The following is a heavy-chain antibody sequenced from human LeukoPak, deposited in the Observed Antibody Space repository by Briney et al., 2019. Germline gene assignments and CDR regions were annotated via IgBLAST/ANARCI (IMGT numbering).Heavy chain of an antibody. Sequence: GGSLRLSCAASGFTFSSYGMHWVRQAPGKGLEWVAVISYDGSNKYYADSVKGRFAISRDNSKNTLYLQMDSLRAEDTAVYYCAKDLGTADYWGQGTLVTVSS. CDR1: GFTFSSYG. CDR2: ISYDGSNK. J-gene: IGHJ4*02. V-gene: IGHV3-30*18. CDR3: AKDLGTADY.